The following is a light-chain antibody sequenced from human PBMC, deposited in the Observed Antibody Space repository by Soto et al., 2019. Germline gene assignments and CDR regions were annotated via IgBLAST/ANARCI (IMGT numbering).Light chain of an antibody. CDR3: QSYDSSLSGSV. CDR1: SSNIGAGYD. J-gene: IGLJ3*02. Sequence: QPVLTQPPSVSGAPGQRVTISCTGSSSNIGAGYDVHWYQQLPGTAPKLLIYRNSNRPSGVPDRFSGSKSGTSASLAITGLQAEEEADYYCQSYDSSLSGSVFGGGTKLTVL. V-gene: IGLV1-40*01. CDR2: RNS.